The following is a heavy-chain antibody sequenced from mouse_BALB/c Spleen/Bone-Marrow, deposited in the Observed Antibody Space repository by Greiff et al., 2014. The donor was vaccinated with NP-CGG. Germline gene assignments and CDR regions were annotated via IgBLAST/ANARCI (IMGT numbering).Heavy chain of an antibody. V-gene: IGHV7-3*02. J-gene: IGHJ4*01. Sequence: EVKLMESGGGLVQPWGSLRLSCATSGFTFTDYYMSWVRQPPGKALEWLGFIRNKANGYTTEYSASVKGRFTISRDNSQSILYLQMNTLRAEDSATYYCARDDYYAMDYWGQGTSVTVSS. CDR3: ARDDYYAMDY. CDR2: IRNKANGYTT. CDR1: GFTFTDYY.